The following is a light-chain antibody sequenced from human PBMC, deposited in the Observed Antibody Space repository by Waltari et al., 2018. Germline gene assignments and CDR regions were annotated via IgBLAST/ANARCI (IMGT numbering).Light chain of an antibody. CDR2: DVN. CDR1: SSDVGAYNY. J-gene: IGLJ3*02. V-gene: IGLV2-14*03. CDR3: SSFTRTNSWV. Sequence: HSALAQPASVSGSPGQSITISCTGTSSDVGAYNYVSWYQQHPGNAPRLMIYDVNTRPSGVSTRFSGSKSGNTASLTISGLQAEDEADYYCSSFTRTNSWVFGGGTKVTVL.